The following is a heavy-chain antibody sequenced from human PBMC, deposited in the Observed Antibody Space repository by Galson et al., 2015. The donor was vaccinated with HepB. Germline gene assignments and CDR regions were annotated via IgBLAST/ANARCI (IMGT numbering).Heavy chain of an antibody. D-gene: IGHD3-16*01. J-gene: IGHJ4*02. CDR3: ARVVGWGEGYLDY. CDR1: GFAFRNYW. V-gene: IGHV3-7*03. CDR2: IKEDGNEK. Sequence: SLRLSCAASGFAFRNYWMSWVRQAPGKGLEWVANIKEDGNEKYYVDSVKGRFTISRDNAKNSLYLQMNSLRAEDTAVYYCARVVGWGEGYLDYWGQGTLVTVSS.